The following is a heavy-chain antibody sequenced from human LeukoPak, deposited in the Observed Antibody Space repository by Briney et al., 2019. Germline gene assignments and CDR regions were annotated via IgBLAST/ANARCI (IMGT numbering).Heavy chain of an antibody. CDR1: GGYLSGYY. CDR2: VNHRGSA. D-gene: IGHD1-1*01. V-gene: IGHV4-34*01. J-gene: IGHJ6*03. CDR3: ARGNSGGAFGDFYYFMDV. Sequence: SETLSLTCAVSGGYLSGYYWSWIRQSPGKGLELIGEVNHRGSAHYNPSLKSRVTISLDTSKNQFSLTMNFVTAADTSMYFCARGNSGGAFGDFYYFMDVWGKGTTVSVSS.